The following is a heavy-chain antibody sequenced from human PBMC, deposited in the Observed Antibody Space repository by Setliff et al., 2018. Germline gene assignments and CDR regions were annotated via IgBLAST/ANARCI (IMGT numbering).Heavy chain of an antibody. J-gene: IGHJ4*02. D-gene: IGHD3-10*01. CDR1: GFSFSSFG. Sequence: PGGSLRLSCAASGFSFSSFGMHWVRQAPGKGLEWVAFTWYDGSKEHYAESVKGRFTISRDNARNSLYLQMNSLRAEDTAVYYCAREQFVGDYWGQGTLVTVSS. CDR2: TWYDGSKE. CDR3: AREQFVGDY. V-gene: IGHV3-33*01.